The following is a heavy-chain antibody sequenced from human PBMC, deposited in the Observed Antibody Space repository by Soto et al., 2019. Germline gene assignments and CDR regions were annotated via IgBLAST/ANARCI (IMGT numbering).Heavy chain of an antibody. CDR3: SRDVSCSGGSCYPNDWFDP. V-gene: IGHV4-59*11. CDR2: VDDSGTT. J-gene: IGHJ5*02. CDR1: SGSRGNLG. Sequence: SQTLCVRWSVASGSRGNLGGSRIRQPPGKGLEWIGNVDDSGTTKYNPSLRSRVTISVDTSTNQFSLKLSSVIAADTAVYYCSRDVSCSGGSCYPNDWFDPWGQGTLVTAPQ. D-gene: IGHD2-15*01.